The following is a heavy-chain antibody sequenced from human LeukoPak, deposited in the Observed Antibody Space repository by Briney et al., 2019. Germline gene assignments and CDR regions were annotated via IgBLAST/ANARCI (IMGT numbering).Heavy chain of an antibody. CDR1: GGSMSGQY. J-gene: IGHJ6*03. CDR2: MYYGGST. Sequence: PSETLSLTCTVSGGSMSGQYWSWIRRPPGKGLEWIGNMYYGGSTNYNPSLKSRVTISIDTSKNQFSLKLSSVTAADTAVYYCERRLDDMDVWGKGTTVTVSS. V-gene: IGHV4-59*08. CDR3: ERRLDDMDV. D-gene: IGHD4-11*01.